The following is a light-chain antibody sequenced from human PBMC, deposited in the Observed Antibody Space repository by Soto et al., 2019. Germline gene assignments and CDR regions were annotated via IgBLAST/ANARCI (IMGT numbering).Light chain of an antibody. Sequence: EVVLTQSPGTLSLSPGDRATLSCRASQNVIRSHLAWYQQRPGQAPRLLIYGASTRATDIPDRFSGRGSGTDFTLIISKLEPEDFAVYYCQQYDSSSWTFGQGTKVEIK. CDR1: QNVIRSH. V-gene: IGKV3-20*01. CDR3: QQYDSSSWT. CDR2: GAS. J-gene: IGKJ1*01.